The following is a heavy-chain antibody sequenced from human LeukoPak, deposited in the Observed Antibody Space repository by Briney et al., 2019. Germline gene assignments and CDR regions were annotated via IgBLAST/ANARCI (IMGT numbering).Heavy chain of an antibody. CDR1: GGSFSGYY. CDR2: INHSGST. V-gene: IGHV4-34*01. CDR3: ASYYCSSTSCRRGDFDY. D-gene: IGHD2-2*01. J-gene: IGHJ4*02. Sequence: SETLSLTCALYGGSFSGYYWSWIRQPPGKGLEWIGEINHSGSTNYNPSLKSRVTISVDTSKNQFSLKLSSVTAADTAVYYCASYYCSSTSCRRGDFDYWGQGTLVTVSS.